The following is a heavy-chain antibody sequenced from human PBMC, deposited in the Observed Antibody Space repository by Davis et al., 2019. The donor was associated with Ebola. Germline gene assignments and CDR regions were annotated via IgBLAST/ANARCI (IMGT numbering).Heavy chain of an antibody. Sequence: ASVKVSCKASGYTFKNYAISWVRQAPGQGLEWMGWISAYNGNTNYAQKLQGRVTMTTDTSTSTAYMELRSLRSDDTAVYYCARVAIYCSGGSCYSGSSDYWGQGTLVTVSS. CDR1: GYTFKNYA. J-gene: IGHJ4*02. CDR2: ISAYNGNT. CDR3: ARVAIYCSGGSCYSGSSDY. D-gene: IGHD2-15*01. V-gene: IGHV1-18*01.